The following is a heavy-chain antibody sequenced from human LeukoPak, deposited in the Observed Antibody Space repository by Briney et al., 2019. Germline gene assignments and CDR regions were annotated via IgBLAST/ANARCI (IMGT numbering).Heavy chain of an antibody. CDR1: GFTFSSYS. D-gene: IGHD2-2*01. V-gene: IGHV3-21*01. J-gene: IGHJ6*04. CDR2: ISSSSSYI. Sequence: GGSLRLSCAASGFTFSSYSMNWVRQAPGKGLEWVSSISSSSSYIYYADSVKGRFTISRDNAKSSLYLQMNSLRAEDTAVYYCASYCSSTSCSGYYGMDVWGKGTTVTVSS. CDR3: ASYCSSTSCSGYYGMDV.